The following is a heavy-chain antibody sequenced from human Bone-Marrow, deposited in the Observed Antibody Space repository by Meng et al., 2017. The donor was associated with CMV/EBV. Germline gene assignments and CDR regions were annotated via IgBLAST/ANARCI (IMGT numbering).Heavy chain of an antibody. D-gene: IGHD1-26*01. CDR2: VFDTWST. V-gene: IGHV4-61*01. CDR3: ARVGRRELLPDY. CDR1: GGSVNSDSFY. J-gene: IGHJ4*02. Sequence: SETLSLTCTVSGGSVNSDSFYWSWIRQPPGKGLEWIGHVFDTWSTNYKSSLKSRVTISVDTSKNQFSLKLSSVTAADTAVYYCARVGRRELLPDYWGQGTLVTVSS.